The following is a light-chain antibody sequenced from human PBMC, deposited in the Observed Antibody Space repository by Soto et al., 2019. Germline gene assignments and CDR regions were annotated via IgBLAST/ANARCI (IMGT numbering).Light chain of an antibody. CDR1: QTISSW. V-gene: IGKV1-5*01. J-gene: IGKJ1*01. CDR2: DAS. CDR3: QQYNSYSPGLTWT. Sequence: DIQMTQSPSTLSGSVGDRVTMTCRAGQTISSWLAWYQQKPGKAPKLLIYDASSLESGVPSTFSGSASGTEFTLTISSLQPDDFATYYCQQYNSYSPGLTWTFGQGTKVDIK.